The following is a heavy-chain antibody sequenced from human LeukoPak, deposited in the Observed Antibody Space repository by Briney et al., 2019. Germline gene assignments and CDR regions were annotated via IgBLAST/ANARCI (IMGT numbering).Heavy chain of an antibody. D-gene: IGHD2-21*02. CDR3: ARQMTRALDY. Sequence: PGGSLRLSCVASGYSFSNNGRHWVRQAPGKGLEWVAVIWNDGGKKYYPDSVKGRFTISSDSSKNTLYLQMNSLRAEDTAVYYCARQMTRALDYWGQGTLVTVSS. V-gene: IGHV3-33*01. J-gene: IGHJ4*02. CDR2: IWNDGGKK. CDR1: GYSFSNNG.